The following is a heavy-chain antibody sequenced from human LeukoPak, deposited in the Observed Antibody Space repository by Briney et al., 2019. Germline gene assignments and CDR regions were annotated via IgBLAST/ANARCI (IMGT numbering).Heavy chain of an antibody. D-gene: IGHD3-10*02. Sequence: PGGSLRLSCAASGFTFSDYPMNWVRQAPGKGLEWVSSIHTTNNYIYYANSLKGRFTISRDNAKNSLYLQMNSLRAEDTAVYYCAELGITMIGGVWGKGTTVTISS. V-gene: IGHV3-21*01. CDR3: AELGITMIGGV. J-gene: IGHJ6*04. CDR2: IHTTNNYI. CDR1: GFTFSDYP.